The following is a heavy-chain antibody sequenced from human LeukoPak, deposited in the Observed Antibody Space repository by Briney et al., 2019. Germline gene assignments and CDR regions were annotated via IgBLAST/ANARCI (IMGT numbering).Heavy chain of an antibody. CDR1: GYTFTTYG. D-gene: IGHD3-10*01. CDR3: VRGSLRWGYGSVGY. CDR2: ISTSNGNT. Sequence: ASVKVSCKASGYTFTTYGITWARQAPGQGLEWMGWISTSNGNTQSTQKFQGRVIMTTDTSTSTAYMELGSLTSDDTAVYYCVRGSLRWGYGSVGYWGQGTLVTVSS. J-gene: IGHJ4*02. V-gene: IGHV1-18*01.